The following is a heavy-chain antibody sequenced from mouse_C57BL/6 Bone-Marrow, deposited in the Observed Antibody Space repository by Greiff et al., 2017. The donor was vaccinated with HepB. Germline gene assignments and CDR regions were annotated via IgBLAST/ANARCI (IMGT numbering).Heavy chain of an antibody. CDR2: IYPRDGST. Sequence: VQLQQSDAELVKPGASVKISCKVSGYTFTDHTIHWMKQRPEQGLEWLGYIYPRDGSTKYNEKFKGKATLTADKSSSTAYMQLNSLTSEDSAVYFCARTITTERLREAMDYWGQGTSVTVSS. D-gene: IGHD1-2*01. V-gene: IGHV1-78*01. CDR1: GYTFTDHT. J-gene: IGHJ4*01. CDR3: ARTITTERLREAMDY.